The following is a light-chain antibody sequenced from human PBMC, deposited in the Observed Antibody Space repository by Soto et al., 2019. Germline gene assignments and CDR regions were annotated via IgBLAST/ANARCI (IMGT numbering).Light chain of an antibody. Sequence: DIQMTQSPPSLSASVGDRVTITCRASQSISDSLAWYQQKPGKVPKLLISAASTFMPGVPVRFSGTGTGTDFTLTISSLQPEDFATYYCQKYDSAPWTFGQGTKVEVK. CDR1: QSISDS. CDR2: AAS. J-gene: IGKJ1*01. V-gene: IGKV1-27*01. CDR3: QKYDSAPWT.